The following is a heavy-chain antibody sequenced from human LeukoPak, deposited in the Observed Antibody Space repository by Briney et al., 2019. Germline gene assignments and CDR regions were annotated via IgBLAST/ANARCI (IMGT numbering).Heavy chain of an antibody. CDR1: GGSISSYY. CDR2: IYYSGST. CDR3: ARDLGAVAGLDYYYYYAMDV. Sequence: SETLSLTCTVSGGSISSYYWSWIRQPPGKGLEWIGYIYYSGSTNYNPSLKSRVTISLDKSKNQFSLKLSSVTAADTAVYYCARDLGAVAGLDYYYYYAMDVWGQGTTVTVSS. V-gene: IGHV4-59*12. J-gene: IGHJ6*02. D-gene: IGHD6-19*01.